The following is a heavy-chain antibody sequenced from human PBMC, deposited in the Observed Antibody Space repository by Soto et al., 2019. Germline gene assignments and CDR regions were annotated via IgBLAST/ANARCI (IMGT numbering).Heavy chain of an antibody. J-gene: IGHJ5*02. CDR3: ARDHYGPGWFDP. CDR1: GFTFSDYY. V-gene: IGHV3-11*05. Sequence: QVQLVESGGGLVKPGGSLRLSCAASGFTFSDYYMNWIRQAPGKGLEWVSYISSSSSYTNYADSVKGRFTISRDNAKNSLYLQMNSLRAEDTAVYYCARDHYGPGWFDPWGQATLVTVSS. CDR2: ISSSSSYT. D-gene: IGHD3-10*01.